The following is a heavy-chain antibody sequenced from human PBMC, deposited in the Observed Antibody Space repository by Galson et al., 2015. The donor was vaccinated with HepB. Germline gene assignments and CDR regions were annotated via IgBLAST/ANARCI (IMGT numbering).Heavy chain of an antibody. CDR1: GFTVSSNY. CDR3: ARVSPYDFWSGYSHFDY. D-gene: IGHD3-3*01. CDR2: IYSGGST. V-gene: IGHV3-53*01. Sequence: SLRLSCAASGFTVSSNYMSWVRQAPGKGLEWVSLIYSGGSTYYADSVKGRFTISRDNSKNTLYLQMNSLRAEDTAVYYCARVSPYDFWSGYSHFDYWGQGTLVTVSS. J-gene: IGHJ4*02.